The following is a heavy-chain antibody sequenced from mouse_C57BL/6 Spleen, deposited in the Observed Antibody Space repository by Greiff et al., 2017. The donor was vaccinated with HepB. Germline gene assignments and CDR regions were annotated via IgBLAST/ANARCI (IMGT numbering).Heavy chain of an antibody. Sequence: EVQLQQSGGGLVKPGGSLKLSCAASGFTFSSYAMSWVRQTPEKRLEWVATISDGGSYTYYPDNVKGRFTISRDNAKNNLYLQMSHLKSEDTAMYYCARRGNDYDEGWYFDVWGTGTTVTVSS. CDR1: GFTFSSYA. J-gene: IGHJ1*03. CDR3: ARRGNDYDEGWYFDV. V-gene: IGHV5-4*03. D-gene: IGHD2-4*01. CDR2: ISDGGSYT.